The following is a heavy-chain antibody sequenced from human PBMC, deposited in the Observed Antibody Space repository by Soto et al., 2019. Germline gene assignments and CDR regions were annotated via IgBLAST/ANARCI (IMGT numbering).Heavy chain of an antibody. D-gene: IGHD2-21*01. Sequence: GESLKISCQGVGYKFTSYWIAWVREMPGKGLEWMGTIYPGDSDARYSPSFQGHVTMSVDKSISTAYLQWSSLKASDTAMYYCARAYCITTKCPRYFHHWGLGTLVTVSS. CDR3: ARAYCITTKCPRYFHH. CDR2: IYPGDSDA. J-gene: IGHJ1*01. CDR1: GYKFTSYW. V-gene: IGHV5-51*01.